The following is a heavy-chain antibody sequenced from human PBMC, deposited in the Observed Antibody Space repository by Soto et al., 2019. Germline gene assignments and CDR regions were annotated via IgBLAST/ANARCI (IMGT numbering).Heavy chain of an antibody. CDR3: ASYRFSGTKWSKIHY. D-gene: IGHD3-16*02. CDR2: IYHTGST. V-gene: IGHV4-31*03. CDR1: GVTVSSDAYY. J-gene: IGHJ4*02. Sequence: PSETLSLTCTVSGVTVSSDAYYWSWIRQPPGKGLEWIGNIYHTGSTYYSPSLKSRVDISLDRSMNQFSLRLSSVTAADTAVYYCASYRFSGTKWSKIHYWGQATLVTVST.